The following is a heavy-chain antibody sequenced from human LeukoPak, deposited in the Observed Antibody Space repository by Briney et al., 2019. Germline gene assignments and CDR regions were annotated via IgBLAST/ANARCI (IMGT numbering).Heavy chain of an antibody. Sequence: PSETLSLTCTVSGGSISSSSYYWGWIRQPPGKGLEWIGSIYYSGSTYYNPSLKSRVTISVDTSKNQFSLKLSSVTAADTAVYYCARPAGIAAYYFDYWGQGTLVTVSS. J-gene: IGHJ4*02. CDR2: IYYSGST. D-gene: IGHD6-25*01. V-gene: IGHV4-39*01. CDR1: GGSISSSSYY. CDR3: ARPAGIAAYYFDY.